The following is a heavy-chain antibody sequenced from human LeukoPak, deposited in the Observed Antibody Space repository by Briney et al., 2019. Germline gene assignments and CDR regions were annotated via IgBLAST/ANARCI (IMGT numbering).Heavy chain of an antibody. D-gene: IGHD5-24*01. V-gene: IGHV3-33*01. Sequence: GGSLRLSCAASGFTFSSYGMHWVRQAPGKGREWVAVIWYDGSNKYYGDSVKGRFTIPRDNSKKTLYLQMNSLRVEDTAVYYCARGDGYNDAEYLQHWGQGTLVTVS. J-gene: IGHJ1*01. CDR3: ARGDGYNDAEYLQH. CDR1: GFTFSSYG. CDR2: IWYDGSNK.